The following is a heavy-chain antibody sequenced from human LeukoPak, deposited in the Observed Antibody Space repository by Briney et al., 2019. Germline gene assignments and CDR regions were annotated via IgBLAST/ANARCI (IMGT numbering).Heavy chain of an antibody. CDR3: ARATVDSSGYYYVFHFDY. Sequence: SETLSLTCTVSGGSISRSTYYWGWIRQPPGKGLEWIGEINHSGSTNYNPSLKSRVTMSVDTSKNQFSLKLSSVTAADTAVYYCARATVDSSGYYYVFHFDYWGQGTLVTVSS. V-gene: IGHV4-39*07. J-gene: IGHJ4*02. CDR1: GGSISRSTYY. D-gene: IGHD3-22*01. CDR2: INHSGST.